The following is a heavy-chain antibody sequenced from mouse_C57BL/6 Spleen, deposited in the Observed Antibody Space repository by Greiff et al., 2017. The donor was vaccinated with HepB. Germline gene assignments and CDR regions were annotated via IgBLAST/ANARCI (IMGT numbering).Heavy chain of an antibody. CDR3: ARPGDDGYPYAMDY. CDR1: GYTFTSYT. D-gene: IGHD2-3*01. Sequence: QVQLKESGAELARPGASVKMSCKASGYTFTSYTMHWVKQRPGQGLEWIGYINPSSGYTKYNQKFKDKATLTADKSSSTAYMQLSSLTSEDSAVYYCARPGDDGYPYAMDYWGQGTSVTVSS. J-gene: IGHJ4*01. CDR2: INPSSGYT. V-gene: IGHV1-4*01.